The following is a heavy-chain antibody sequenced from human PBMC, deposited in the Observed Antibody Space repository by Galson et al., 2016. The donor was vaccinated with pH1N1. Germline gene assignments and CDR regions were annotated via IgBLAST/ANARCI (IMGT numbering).Heavy chain of an antibody. CDR2: IYNSGIS. D-gene: IGHD2/OR15-2a*01. CDR3: ATFRNFDGFEF. Sequence: ETLSLTCTVSGGSISSSTYYWGWIRQPPGKGLEWIGSIYNSGISQYNPSLKSRVTISKDTSKNQFSLKLSSVTAADTAVYYCATFRNFDGFEFWGQGTVVSVSS. J-gene: IGHJ3*01. CDR1: GGSISSSTYY. V-gene: IGHV4-39*07.